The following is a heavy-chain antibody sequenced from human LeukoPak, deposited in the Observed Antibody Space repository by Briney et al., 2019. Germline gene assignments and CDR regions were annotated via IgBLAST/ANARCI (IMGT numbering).Heavy chain of an antibody. CDR2: ISYDGSNK. V-gene: IGHV3-30*04. D-gene: IGHD2-2*01. Sequence: GRSLRLSCAASGFAFSSYAMHWVRQAPGKGLEWVAVISYDGSNKYYADSVKGRFTISRDNSKNTLYLQMNSLRAEDTAVYYCAREGCSSTSCYAWFDYWGQGTLVTVSS. CDR3: AREGCSSTSCYAWFDY. J-gene: IGHJ4*02. CDR1: GFAFSSYA.